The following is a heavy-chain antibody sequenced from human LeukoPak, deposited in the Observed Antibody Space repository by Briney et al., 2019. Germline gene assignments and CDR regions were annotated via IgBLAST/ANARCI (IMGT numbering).Heavy chain of an antibody. D-gene: IGHD6-13*01. V-gene: IGHV3-20*04. CDR2: INWNGGST. CDR1: GFTFDDYG. CDR3: AKDSSSLSYYYYYGMDV. Sequence: PGGSLRLSCAASGFTFDDYGMSWVRQAPGKGLEWVSGINWNGGSTGYADSVKGRFTISRDNSKNSLYLQMNSLRTEDTALYYCAKDSSSLSYYYYYGMDVWGQGTTVTVSS. J-gene: IGHJ6*02.